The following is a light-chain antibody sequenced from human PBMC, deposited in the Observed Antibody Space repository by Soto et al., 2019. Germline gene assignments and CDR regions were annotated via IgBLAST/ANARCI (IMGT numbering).Light chain of an antibody. CDR3: QHFGNSLWT. Sequence: EIVLTQSPGTLSLSPGERATLSCRASQSVSSNYLAWYQQKPGQAPRLLIYGASSRAIHTPDRFSGSGSGTDFTLTISGLEPEDFAVYYCQHFGNSLWTFGQGTKVDNK. J-gene: IGKJ1*01. CDR2: GAS. CDR1: QSVSSNY. V-gene: IGKV3-20*01.